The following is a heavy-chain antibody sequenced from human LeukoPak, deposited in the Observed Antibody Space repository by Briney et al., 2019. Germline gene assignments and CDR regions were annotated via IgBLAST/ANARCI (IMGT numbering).Heavy chain of an antibody. J-gene: IGHJ4*02. CDR3: ARFHGGSYDY. D-gene: IGHD1-26*01. CDR1: GYSFTNFW. Sequence: GESLKISCKGSGYSFTNFWIGWVRQMPGKGLEWMGMIYPGDSYSRYSPSFQGQVTLSADRSITTAYLQWSSLKASDTTMYYCARFHGGSYDYLGQGTLVTVYS. CDR2: IYPGDSYS. V-gene: IGHV5-51*01.